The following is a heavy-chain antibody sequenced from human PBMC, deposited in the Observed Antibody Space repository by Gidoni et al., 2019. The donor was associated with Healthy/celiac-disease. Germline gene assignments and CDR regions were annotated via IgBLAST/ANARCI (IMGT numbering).Heavy chain of an antibody. V-gene: IGHV4-39*07. CDR2: IYYSGSH. CDR1: GGSISSRSYY. J-gene: IGHJ5*02. CDR3: ASGKDYDFWSGYGWFDP. D-gene: IGHD3-3*01. Sequence: QLQLQESGPGLVKPSETLSLTSTVSGGSISSRSYYWGWIRPPPGKGLEWIGSIYYSGSHYYNASLKSRVTISVDTSKNQFSLKLSSVTAADTAVYYWASGKDYDFWSGYGWFDPWGQGTLVTVSS.